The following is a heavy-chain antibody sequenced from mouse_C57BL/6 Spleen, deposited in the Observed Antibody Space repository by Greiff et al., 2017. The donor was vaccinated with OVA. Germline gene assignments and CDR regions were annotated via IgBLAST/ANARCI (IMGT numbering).Heavy chain of an antibody. V-gene: IGHV1-50*01. D-gene: IGHD3-2*02. Sequence: VQLQQSGAELVKPGASVKLSCKASGYTFTSYWMQWVKQRPGQGLEWIGEIDPSDSYTNYNQKFKGKATLTVDTSSSTAYMQLSSLTSEDSAVYYCARSLSRQLRLPTYWGQGTLVTVSA. CDR2: IDPSDSYT. J-gene: IGHJ3*01. CDR3: ARSLSRQLRLPTY. CDR1: GYTFTSYW.